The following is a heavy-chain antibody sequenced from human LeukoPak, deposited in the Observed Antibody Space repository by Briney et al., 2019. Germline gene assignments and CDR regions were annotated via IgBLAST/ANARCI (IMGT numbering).Heavy chain of an antibody. CDR3: ARGRTMDGSTPPFEI. CDR1: GYTFTNYY. D-gene: IGHD4/OR15-4a*01. CDR2: IDLNTGDT. J-gene: IGHJ3*02. V-gene: IGHV1-2*02. Sequence: ASVKVSCKASGYTFTNYYMHWVRQAPGQGLGWMGWIDLNTGDTNYSQDLQGRATMTRDTSIDTAYMEFTSLGSDDTAVYYCARGRTMDGSTPPFEIWGQGTMVTVSS.